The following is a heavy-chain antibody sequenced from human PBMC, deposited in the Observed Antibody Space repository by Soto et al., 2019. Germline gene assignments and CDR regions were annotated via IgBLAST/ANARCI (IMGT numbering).Heavy chain of an antibody. D-gene: IGHD6-25*01. Sequence: GGSLRLSCAASGFIFNNYWMHWVRQAPGKGLVWVARINGDGTTTYVDSVKGRFTISRGNAKNMVYLQMNSLRVEDTAMYYCGRGSGPRGRPYWGQGISVTVSS. J-gene: IGHJ4*02. CDR2: INGDGTT. V-gene: IGHV3-74*01. CDR1: GFIFNNYW. CDR3: GRGSGPRGRPY.